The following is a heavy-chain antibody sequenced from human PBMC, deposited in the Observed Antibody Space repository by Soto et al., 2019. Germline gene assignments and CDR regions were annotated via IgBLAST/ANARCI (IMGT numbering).Heavy chain of an antibody. V-gene: IGHV4-59*01. CDR3: ARIGGYHGPLDY. D-gene: IGHD6-25*01. J-gene: IGHJ4*02. Sequence: PSETLSLTCSVSGVSITSYFWSWIRQAPGRGLEWIGYTYHRGSTNYSPSLKSRVAISLDTSENQFSPKVNSVTAADTAVYYCARIGGYHGPLDYWGQGTPVTVS. CDR2: TYHRGST. CDR1: GVSITSYF.